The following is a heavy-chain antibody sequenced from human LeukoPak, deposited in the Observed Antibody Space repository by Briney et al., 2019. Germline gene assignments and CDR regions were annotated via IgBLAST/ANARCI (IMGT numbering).Heavy chain of an antibody. V-gene: IGHV3-21*01. CDR1: GFSFDDYA. CDR2: ISSSSSYI. J-gene: IGHJ4*02. D-gene: IGHD2-15*01. CDR3: ARAFCSGGSCYSSDY. Sequence: GGSLRLSCAASGFSFDDYAMHWVRQAPGKGLEWVSSISSSSSYIYYADSVKGRFTISRDNAKNSLYLQMNSLRAEDTAVYYCARAFCSGGSCYSSDYWGQGTLVTVSS.